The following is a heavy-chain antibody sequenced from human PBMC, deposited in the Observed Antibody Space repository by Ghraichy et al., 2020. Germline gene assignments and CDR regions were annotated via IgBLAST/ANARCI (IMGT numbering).Heavy chain of an antibody. V-gene: IGHV4-39*01. CDR3: ARFWYSSGWSDY. J-gene: IGHJ4*02. Sequence: ESLNISCTVSGGSISSSSYYWGWIRQPPGKGLEWIGSIYYSGSTYYNPSLKSRVTISVDTSKNQFSLKLSSVTAADTAVYYCARFWYSSGWSDYWGQGTLVTVSS. CDR1: GGSISSSSYY. D-gene: IGHD6-19*01. CDR2: IYYSGST.